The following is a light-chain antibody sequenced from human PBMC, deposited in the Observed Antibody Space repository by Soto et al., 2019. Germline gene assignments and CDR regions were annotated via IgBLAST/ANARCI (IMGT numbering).Light chain of an antibody. CDR3: QQYNNWWT. CDR2: DTS. CDR1: QSLNSN. J-gene: IGKJ1*01. Sequence: ILLTQSPATLSVSPGERVTLCCRASQSLNSNLAWYQQRPGQAPRLLIYDTSTRATGIPARFSGSGSGTEFTLTISSLQSEDFAVYYCQQYNNWWTFGQGTKVEIK. V-gene: IGKV3-15*01.